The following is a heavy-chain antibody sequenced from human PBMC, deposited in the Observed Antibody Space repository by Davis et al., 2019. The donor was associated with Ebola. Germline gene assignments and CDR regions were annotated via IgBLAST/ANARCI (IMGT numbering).Heavy chain of an antibody. J-gene: IGHJ4*02. D-gene: IGHD6-19*01. Sequence: GESLKISCKGSGYSFTSYWISWVRQAPGQGLQWMGIINPSGGSPSYAQKFQGRVTMTRDTSTSTVYMELSSLRSEDTAVYYCARDLYSSGWAPWNYWGQGTLVTVSS. CDR1: GYSFTSYW. CDR3: ARDLYSSGWAPWNY. CDR2: INPSGGSP. V-gene: IGHV1-46*01.